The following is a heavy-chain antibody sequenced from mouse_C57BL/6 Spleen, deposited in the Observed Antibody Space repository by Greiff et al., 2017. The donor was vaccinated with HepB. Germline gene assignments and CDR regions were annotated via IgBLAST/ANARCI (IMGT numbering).Heavy chain of an antibody. J-gene: IGHJ4*01. V-gene: IGHV5-6*01. CDR2: ISSGGSYT. CDR1: GFTFSSYG. CDR3: AREGIYYYGSSYNYYAMDY. Sequence: EVKLVESGGDLVKPGGSLKLSCAASGFTFSSYGMSWVRQTPDKRLEWVATISSGGSYTYYPDSVKGRFTISRDNAKNTLYLQMSSLKSEDTAMYYCAREGIYYYGSSYNYYAMDYWGQGTSVTVSS. D-gene: IGHD1-1*01.